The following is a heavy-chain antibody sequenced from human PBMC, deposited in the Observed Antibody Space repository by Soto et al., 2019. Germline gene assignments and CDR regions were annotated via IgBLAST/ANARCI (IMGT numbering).Heavy chain of an antibody. CDR3: ARGVAAAGTPRYYYYHYGMDV. D-gene: IGHD6-13*01. CDR2: IYHSGST. CDR1: GGSISISNW. Sequence: SETLSLTCAVSGGSISISNWWICVRQPPGKGLEWIGEIYHSGSTNYNPSLKSRVTISVDKSKNQFSLKLSSVTAADTAVYYCARGVAAAGTPRYYYYHYGMDVWRQGTTVTVSS. V-gene: IGHV4-4*02. J-gene: IGHJ6*02.